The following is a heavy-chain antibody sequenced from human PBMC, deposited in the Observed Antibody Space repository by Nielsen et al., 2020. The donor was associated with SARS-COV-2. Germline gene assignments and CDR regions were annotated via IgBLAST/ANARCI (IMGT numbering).Heavy chain of an antibody. CDR2: IWYDGTNK. D-gene: IGHD6-13*01. V-gene: IGHV3-33*01. CDR1: GFTFSTFG. J-gene: IGHJ1*01. Sequence: SLKISCAASGFTFSTFGMHWVRQAPGKGLEWVALIWYDGTNKYYADSVKGRFTISRDNSKNTLYLQMNSLRAEDTAVYYCARDLGVAAAAVAEYFQHWGQGTLVTVSS. CDR3: ARDLGVAAAAVAEYFQH.